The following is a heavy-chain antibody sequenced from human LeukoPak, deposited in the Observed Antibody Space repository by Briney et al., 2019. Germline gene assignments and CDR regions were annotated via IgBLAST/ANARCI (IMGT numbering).Heavy chain of an antibody. V-gene: IGHV3-21*01. J-gene: IGHJ4*02. CDR1: GFTFSSYN. CDR3: ARVSGLGYCSGGSCLEVGY. Sequence: GGSLRLSCAASGFTFSSYNMNWVRQAPGKGLEWVSSISSSSSYIYYADSAKGRFTISRDNAKNSLYLQMNSLRAEDTAVYYCARVSGLGYCSGGSCLEVGYWGQGTLVTVSS. CDR2: ISSSSSYI. D-gene: IGHD2-15*01.